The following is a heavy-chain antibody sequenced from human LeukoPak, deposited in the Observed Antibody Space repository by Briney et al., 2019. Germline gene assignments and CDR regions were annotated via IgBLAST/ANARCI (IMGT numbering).Heavy chain of an antibody. Sequence: ASVKVSCKASGYMFTNSDINWVRQATGQGLEWMGWINPNSGGTNYAQKFQGRVTMTRDTSIGTAYMELNRLRSDDTAVYYCARGSYDSSDFEYFHHWGQGTLVTVSS. CDR3: ARGSYDSSDFEYFHH. J-gene: IGHJ1*01. V-gene: IGHV1-2*02. CDR2: INPNSGGT. CDR1: GYMFTNSD. D-gene: IGHD3-22*01.